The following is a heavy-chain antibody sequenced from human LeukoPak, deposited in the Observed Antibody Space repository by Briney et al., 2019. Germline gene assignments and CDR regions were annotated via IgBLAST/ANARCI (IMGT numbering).Heavy chain of an antibody. Sequence: ASVKVSCKTSGYTFTDYFVHWVRQAPGQGLEWMGWINPNSGGTEYAQKFLGRVTMTRDTSISTAYMELSRLRSDGTAVYFCAREYYYDSSGYSVDYYYYGMDVWGQGTTVTVSS. CDR2: INPNSGGT. J-gene: IGHJ6*02. V-gene: IGHV1-2*02. D-gene: IGHD3-22*01. CDR3: AREYYYDSSGYSVDYYYYGMDV. CDR1: GYTFTDYF.